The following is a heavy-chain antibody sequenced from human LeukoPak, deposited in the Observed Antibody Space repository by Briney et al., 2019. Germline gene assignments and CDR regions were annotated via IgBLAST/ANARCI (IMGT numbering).Heavy chain of an antibody. Sequence: ASVKVSCKASGYTFTSYGISWVRQAPGQGLEWMGWISAYNGNTNYAQKLQGRVTMTRDTSTSTVYMKLSSLRSEDTALYYCARGLMAGNTALFDYWGQGTLVTVSS. CDR1: GYTFTSYG. CDR2: ISAYNGNT. J-gene: IGHJ4*02. CDR3: ARGLMAGNTALFDY. D-gene: IGHD5-24*01. V-gene: IGHV1-18*01.